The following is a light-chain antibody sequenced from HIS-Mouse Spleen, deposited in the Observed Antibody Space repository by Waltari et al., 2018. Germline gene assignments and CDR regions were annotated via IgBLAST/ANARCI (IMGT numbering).Light chain of an antibody. CDR3: QQYYSTPFT. V-gene: IGKV4-1*01. J-gene: IGKJ5*01. Sequence: DIVMTQSPDSLAVSLGERATINCKSSQSVLYSSNNKTYLAWYQHKPGQPPKLLIYGASTRESGVPDRFSGSGSGTDFTLTISSLQAEDVAVYYCQQYYSTPFTFGQGTRLEIK. CDR2: GAS. CDR1: QSVLYSSNNKTY.